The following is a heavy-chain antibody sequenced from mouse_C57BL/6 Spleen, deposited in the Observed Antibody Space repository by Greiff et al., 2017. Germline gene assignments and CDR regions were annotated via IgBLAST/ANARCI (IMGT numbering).Heavy chain of an antibody. J-gene: IGHJ4*01. Sequence: QLVESGPELVKPGASVKISCKASGYSFTDYNMNWVKQSNGKSLEWIGVINPNYGTTSYNQKFKGKATLTVDQSSSTAYMQLNSLTSEDSAVYYCARSGYGNYVGYAMDYWGQGTSVTVSS. CDR1: GYSFTDYN. D-gene: IGHD2-1*01. V-gene: IGHV1-39*01. CDR2: INPNYGTT. CDR3: ARSGYGNYVGYAMDY.